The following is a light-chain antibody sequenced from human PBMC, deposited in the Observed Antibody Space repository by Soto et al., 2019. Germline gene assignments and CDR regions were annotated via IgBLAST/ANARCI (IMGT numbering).Light chain of an antibody. Sequence: QSARTQPPSVSGSPGQSVTISCSGSDIGNYNLVSWYQHLPGRAPKLLIFEVTMRPSGISDRFSGSKSASTASLKISGLQAEDEGGYYCASYAGSRTYVFGSGTKVTVL. CDR3: ASYAGSRTYV. CDR2: EVT. CDR1: SDIGNYNL. J-gene: IGLJ1*01. V-gene: IGLV2-23*02.